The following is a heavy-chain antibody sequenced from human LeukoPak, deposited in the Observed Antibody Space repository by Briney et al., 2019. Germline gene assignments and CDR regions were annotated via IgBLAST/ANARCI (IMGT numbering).Heavy chain of an antibody. CDR2: ISSSSSYI. V-gene: IGHV3-21*01. Sequence: PGGSLRLSCAASGFTFSSYSMNWVRQAPGKGLGWVSSISSSSSYIYYADSVKGRFTISRDNAKNSLYLQMNSLRAEDTAVYYCARLSRGSGRDAFDIWGQGTMVTVSS. J-gene: IGHJ3*02. D-gene: IGHD3-10*01. CDR1: GFTFSSYS. CDR3: ARLSRGSGRDAFDI.